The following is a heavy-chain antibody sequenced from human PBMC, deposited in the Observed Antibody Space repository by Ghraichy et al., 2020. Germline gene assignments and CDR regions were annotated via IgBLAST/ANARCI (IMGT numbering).Heavy chain of an antibody. V-gene: IGHV3-48*02. Sequence: GGSLRLSCAASGFIFINYSMNWVRQAPGKGLEWLSYISSRSDTIYYAESVKGRFTVSRDNAKNSLYLQMNSLRDEDTAVYFCTISNIGDIWGQGTMVTVSS. J-gene: IGHJ3*02. CDR3: TISNIGDI. CDR2: ISSRSDTI. CDR1: GFIFINYS. D-gene: IGHD4/OR15-4a*01.